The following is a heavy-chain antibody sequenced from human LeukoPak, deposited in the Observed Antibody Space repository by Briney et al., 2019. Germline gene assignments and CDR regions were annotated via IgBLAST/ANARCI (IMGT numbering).Heavy chain of an antibody. CDR3: ARYSGYYLSYFDY. D-gene: IGHD3-22*01. Sequence: PSETLSLTCTVSGGSISGSSYYWGWIRQPPGKGLEWIGETNHSGSTNYNPSLKSRVTVSVDTSKNQFSLKLSSVTAADTAVYYCARYSGYYLSYFDYWGQGTLVTVSS. CDR2: TNHSGST. CDR1: GGSISGSSYY. J-gene: IGHJ4*02. V-gene: IGHV4-39*07.